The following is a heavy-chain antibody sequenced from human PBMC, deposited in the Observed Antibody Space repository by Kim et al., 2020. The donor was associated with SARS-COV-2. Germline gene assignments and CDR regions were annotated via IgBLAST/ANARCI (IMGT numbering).Heavy chain of an antibody. CDR2: IYYSGST. CDR3: ARETGYYDSIGILNDAFDI. D-gene: IGHD3-22*01. J-gene: IGHJ3*02. V-gene: IGHV4-31*03. CDR1: GGSISSGGYY. Sequence: SETLSLTCTVSGGSISSGGYYWSWIRQHPGKGLEWIGYIYYSGSTYYNPSLKSRVTISVDTSKNQFSLKLSSVTAADTAVYYCARETGYYDSIGILNDAFDIWGQGTMVTVSS.